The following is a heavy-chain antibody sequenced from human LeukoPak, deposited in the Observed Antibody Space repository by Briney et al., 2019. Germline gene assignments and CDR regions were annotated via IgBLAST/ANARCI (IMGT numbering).Heavy chain of an antibody. V-gene: IGHV4-34*01. J-gene: IGHJ4*02. CDR3: ARGDYGSSFDY. Sequence: PSETLSLTCAVYGGSFSGYYWSWIRQPPGKGLEWIGEINHSGSTNYNPSLKSRVTISVDTSKSQFSLKLSSVTAADTAVYYCARGDYGSSFDYWGQGTLVTVSS. D-gene: IGHD3-10*01. CDR1: GGSFSGYY. CDR2: INHSGST.